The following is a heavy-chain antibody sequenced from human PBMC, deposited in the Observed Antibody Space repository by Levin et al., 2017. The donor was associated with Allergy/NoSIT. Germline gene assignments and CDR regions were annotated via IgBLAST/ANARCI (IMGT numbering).Heavy chain of an antibody. CDR1: GGSLSAYY. J-gene: IGHJ5*02. CDR3: ARGPVRHISMDRGVPGFFDP. CDR2: INHSGST. D-gene: IGHD3-10*01. V-gene: IGHV4-34*01. Sequence: SSQTLSLTCAVYGGSLSAYYWSWIRQSPGKGLEWIGEINHSGSTNDNPSLKSRVTMSVDTSKNHFALRLSSVTAADTAVYYCARGPVRHISMDRGVPGFFDPWGQGTLVTVSS.